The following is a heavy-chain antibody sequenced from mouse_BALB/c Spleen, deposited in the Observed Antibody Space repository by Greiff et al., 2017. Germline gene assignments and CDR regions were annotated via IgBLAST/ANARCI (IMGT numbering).Heavy chain of an antibody. CDR3: ALSTMITTFGAMDY. J-gene: IGHJ4*01. D-gene: IGHD2-4*01. Sequence: EVKLQESGPGLVKPSQSLSLTCSVTGYSITSGYYWNWIRQFPGNKLEWMGYISYDGSNNYNPSLKNRISITRDTSKNQFFLKLNSVTTEDTATYYCALSTMITTFGAMDYWGQGTSVTVSS. V-gene: IGHV3-6*02. CDR2: ISYDGSN. CDR1: GYSITSGYY.